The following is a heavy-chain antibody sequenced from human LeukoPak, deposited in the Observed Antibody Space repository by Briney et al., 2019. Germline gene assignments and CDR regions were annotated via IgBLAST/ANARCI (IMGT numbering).Heavy chain of an antibody. CDR1: GLIFRNYW. V-gene: IGHV3-7*01. J-gene: IGHJ4*02. D-gene: IGHD5-24*01. CDR2: INQDGSEK. Sequence: GGSLRLSCAVSGLIFRNYWMSWVRQAPGKGLEWVANINQDGSEKYFVDSVKGRFTISRDNAKNSLHLQMNTLRAEDTAVYYCARERDGRFFDYWGQGTLVTVSS. CDR3: ARERDGRFFDY.